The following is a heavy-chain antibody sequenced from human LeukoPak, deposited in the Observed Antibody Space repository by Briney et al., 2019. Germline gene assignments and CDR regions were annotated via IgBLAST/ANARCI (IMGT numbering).Heavy chain of an antibody. V-gene: IGHV3-9*01. Sequence: PGRSLRLSCAASGFTRDDYATHWVRQAPGKGLEWVSGISWNSGSIGYADSVKGRFTISRDNAKNSLYLQMNSLRAEDTALYYCAKDKGYDSSGYYEFDYWGQGTLVTVSS. D-gene: IGHD3-22*01. CDR1: GFTRDDYA. CDR3: AKDKGYDSSGYYEFDY. J-gene: IGHJ4*02. CDR2: ISWNSGSI.